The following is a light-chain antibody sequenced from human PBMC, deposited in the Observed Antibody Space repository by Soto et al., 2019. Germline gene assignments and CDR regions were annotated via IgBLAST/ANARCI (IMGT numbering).Light chain of an antibody. Sequence: DIQMTQSPSTLSASVGDRVAITCRASQSVSGWLAWYQQKPGKAPKLLIYDASRLHSGVPSRFSGSGSGTDFTLTISSLQPDDFATYYCQQYNSYSTFGQGTKV. J-gene: IGKJ1*01. CDR3: QQYNSYST. CDR2: DAS. CDR1: QSVSGW. V-gene: IGKV1-5*01.